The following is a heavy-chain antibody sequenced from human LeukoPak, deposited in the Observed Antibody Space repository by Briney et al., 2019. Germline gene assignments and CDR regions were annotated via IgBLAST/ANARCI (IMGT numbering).Heavy chain of an antibody. CDR2: INAGNGNT. D-gene: IGHD3-9*01. Sequence: GASVKVSCKASGYIFTTFAMHWVRQAPGQRLEWMGWINAGNGNTKYSQTFQGRVTIARDTSANTVHMEPRSLRSEDTAVYYCARAYYDISTGYSTFPWMDAWGKGTTVTVSS. J-gene: IGHJ6*04. CDR1: GYIFTTFA. V-gene: IGHV1-3*01. CDR3: ARAYYDISTGYSTFPWMDA.